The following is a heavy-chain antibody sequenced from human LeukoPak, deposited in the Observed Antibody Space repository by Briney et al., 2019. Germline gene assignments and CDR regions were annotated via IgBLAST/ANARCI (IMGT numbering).Heavy chain of an antibody. V-gene: IGHV3-21*01. CDR3: ARDRETPHYYGSGSYPFDY. D-gene: IGHD3-10*01. CDR2: ISSSSSYI. J-gene: IGHJ4*02. Sequence: PGGSLRLSCAASGFTFSSYSMNWVRQAPGKGLEWVSSISSSSSYIYYADSVKGRFTISRDNAKNSLYLQMNRLRAEDTAVYYCARDRETPHYYGSGSYPFDYWGQGTLVTVSS. CDR1: GFTFSSYS.